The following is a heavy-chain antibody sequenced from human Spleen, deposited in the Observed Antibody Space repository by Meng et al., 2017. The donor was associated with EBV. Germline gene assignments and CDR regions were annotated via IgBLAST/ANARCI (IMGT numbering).Heavy chain of an antibody. CDR3: ARGRGYSNSDY. CDR2: IYHSGST. D-gene: IGHD6-13*01. J-gene: IGHJ4*02. V-gene: IGHV4-4*02. Sequence: SLPDMVPPSGSLCLRFERSGDSLVSSNWWSGVRQPPGNGLEWIGEIYHSGSTNYNPSLKSRVTISLDKSKNQFSLKLSSVPAADTAVYYCARGRGYSNSDYWGQGTLVTVSS. CDR1: GDSLVSSNW.